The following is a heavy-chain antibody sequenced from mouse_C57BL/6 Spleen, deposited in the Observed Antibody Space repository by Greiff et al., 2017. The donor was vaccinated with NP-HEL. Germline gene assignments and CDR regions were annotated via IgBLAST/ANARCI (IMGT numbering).Heavy chain of an antibody. D-gene: IGHD1-1*02. CDR2: IYPGDGDT. V-gene: IGHV1-80*01. Sequence: QVQLQQSGAELVKPGASVKISCKASGYAFSSYWMNWVKQRPGKGLEWIGQIYPGDGDTNYNGKFKGKATLTADKTSSTAYMQLSSLTSEDSAVYFCARDPPRGSPWYFDVWGTGTTVTVSS. CDR3: ARDPPRGSPWYFDV. J-gene: IGHJ1*03. CDR1: GYAFSSYW.